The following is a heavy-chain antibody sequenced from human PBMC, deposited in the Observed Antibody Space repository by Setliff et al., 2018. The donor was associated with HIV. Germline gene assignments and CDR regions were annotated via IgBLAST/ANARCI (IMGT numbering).Heavy chain of an antibody. D-gene: IGHD3-10*01. Sequence: ASVKVSCKASGYAFNGYNVHWVRQAPGQGLEWMGWVNPKNGDTSYAQKLKARVTMASDKSINTSYMELSSLRSDDTAIYYCARAAELWFGEPFDYWGQGSLVTVSS. J-gene: IGHJ4*02. CDR3: ARAAELWFGEPFDY. CDR1: GYAFNGYN. V-gene: IGHV1-2*02. CDR2: VNPKNGDT.